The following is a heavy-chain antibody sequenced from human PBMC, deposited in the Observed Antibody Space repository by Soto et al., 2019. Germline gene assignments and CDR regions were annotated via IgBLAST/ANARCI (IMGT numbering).Heavy chain of an antibody. D-gene: IGHD4-17*01. Sequence: EVPLVESGGGLVKPGGSLRLSCAASGFTFGYYTMNWVRQAPGKGLEWVSSISSSSSYIYYADSVKGRFNISRDNAKNSLYLQMNSLRAEDTAVYYCARTPLYGDYPHPFDYWGQGTLVTVSS. CDR2: ISSSSSYI. CDR1: GFTFGYYT. CDR3: ARTPLYGDYPHPFDY. V-gene: IGHV3-21*01. J-gene: IGHJ4*02.